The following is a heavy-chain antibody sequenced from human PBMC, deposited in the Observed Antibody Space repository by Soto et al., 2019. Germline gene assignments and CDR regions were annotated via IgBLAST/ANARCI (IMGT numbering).Heavy chain of an antibody. CDR2: TYYRSKWYN. J-gene: IGHJ6*02. CDR1: GDSVSSNSAA. CDR3: ARVRITMVRGVSRLQYYCYGMDV. D-gene: IGHD3-10*01. V-gene: IGHV6-1*01. Sequence: SQTLSLTCAISGDSVSSNSAAWNWIRQSPSRGLEWLGRTYYRSKWYNDYAVSVKSRITINPDTSKNQFSLQLNSVTPEDTAVYSCARVRITMVRGVSRLQYYCYGMDVWGQGTTVTVSS.